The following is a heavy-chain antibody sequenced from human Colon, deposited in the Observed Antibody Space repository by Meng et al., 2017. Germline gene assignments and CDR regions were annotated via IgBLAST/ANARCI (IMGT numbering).Heavy chain of an antibody. V-gene: IGHV3-30*04. J-gene: IGHJ4*02. CDR2: ISKDGTKQ. D-gene: IGHD1-26*01. CDR1: GSTFSSYA. CDR3: AKELGAPGY. Sequence: VQLVGAGESAVRPGWSLRLSCRTSGSTFSSYAAHWVRQYAGKGLGWLAVISKDGTKQYYADSVKGRFTFSRDNSKNILYLQMNSLRAEDTDVYYCAKELGAPGYWGQGTLVTVSS.